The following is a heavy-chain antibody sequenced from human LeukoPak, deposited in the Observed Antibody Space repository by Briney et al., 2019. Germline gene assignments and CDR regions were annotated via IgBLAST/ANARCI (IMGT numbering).Heavy chain of an antibody. Sequence: GGSLRLSCAASGFTFSSYGMSWVRQAPGKGLEWVSAISGSGGSTYYADSVKGRFTISRDNSKNTLYLQMNSLRAEDKAVYCCAKGQACSGGSCYLNDYWGQGTLVTVSS. V-gene: IGHV3-23*01. CDR2: ISGSGGST. J-gene: IGHJ4*02. CDR3: AKGQACSGGSCYLNDY. D-gene: IGHD2-15*01. CDR1: GFTFSSYG.